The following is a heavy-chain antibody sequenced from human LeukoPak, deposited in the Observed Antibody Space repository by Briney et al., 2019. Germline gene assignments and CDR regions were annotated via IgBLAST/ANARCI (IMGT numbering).Heavy chain of an antibody. CDR3: ARDRDYYYGMDV. CDR1: GFTLSRYI. Sequence: GGSLRLSCAVSGFTLSRYIMNWVRQAPGKGLEWVSSISSTGSDIYYADSVKGRFTISRDNAKNSLYLQMDSLRADDTAVYYCARDRDYYYGMDVWGQGTTVTVSS. D-gene: IGHD3-10*01. J-gene: IGHJ6*02. CDR2: ISSTGSDI. V-gene: IGHV3-21*01.